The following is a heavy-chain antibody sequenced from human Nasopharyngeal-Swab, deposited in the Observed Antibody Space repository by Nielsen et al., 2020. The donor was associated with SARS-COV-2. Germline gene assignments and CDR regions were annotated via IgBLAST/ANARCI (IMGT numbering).Heavy chain of an antibody. V-gene: IGHV2-5*02. CDR3: AHRLTTVTTSSFDP. CDR2: IYWDDDK. Sequence: SGPTLVKPTQTLTLTCTFSGFSLSTSGVGVGGIRQPPGKALEWLALIYWDDDKRYSPSLKSRLTITKDTSKNQVVLTMTNLDPVDTATYYCAHRLTTVTTSSFDPWGQGTLVTVSS. J-gene: IGHJ5*02. D-gene: IGHD4-17*01. CDR1: GFSLSTSGVG.